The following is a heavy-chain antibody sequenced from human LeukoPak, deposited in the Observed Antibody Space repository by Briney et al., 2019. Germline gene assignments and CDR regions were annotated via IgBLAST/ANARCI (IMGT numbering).Heavy chain of an antibody. J-gene: IGHJ5*02. CDR3: ARFRSGYCSGGSCSGWFDP. CDR2: ISAYNGNT. CDR1: GYTFTSYG. Sequence: ASVKASCKASGYTFTSYGISWVRQAPGQGLEWMGWISAYNGNTNYAQKLQGRVTMTTDTSTSTAYMELRSLRSDDTAVYYCARFRSGYCSGGSCSGWFDPWGQGTLVTVSS. D-gene: IGHD2-15*01. V-gene: IGHV1-18*01.